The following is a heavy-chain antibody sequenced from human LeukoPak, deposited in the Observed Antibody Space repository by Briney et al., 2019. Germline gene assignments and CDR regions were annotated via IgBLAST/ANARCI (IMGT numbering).Heavy chain of an antibody. V-gene: IGHV3-74*01. Sequence: GGPLRLSCAASGFTFRSYWMHWVRQAPGKGLVGVSRINSDGSSTSYADSVKGRFTISRDNAKNTLYLQMNSLRAEDTAVYYCARVPDYDFWSGYYFDYWGQGTLVTVSS. CDR3: ARVPDYDFWSGYYFDY. J-gene: IGHJ4*02. CDR1: GFTFRSYW. CDR2: INSDGSST. D-gene: IGHD3-3*01.